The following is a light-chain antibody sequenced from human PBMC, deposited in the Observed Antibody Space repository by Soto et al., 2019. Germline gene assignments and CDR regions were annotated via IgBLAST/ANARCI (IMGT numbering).Light chain of an antibody. V-gene: IGKV3-15*01. J-gene: IGKJ1*01. Sequence: EIVMTQSPATLSVSPGERATLSCRASQSVSSNLAWYQQKPGQAPRLLIYGASTRATGTPARFSGSGSGTEFTLTISSLQSEDFAVYYCQQYNNWPRTFGQGTKVDIK. CDR1: QSVSSN. CDR3: QQYNNWPRT. CDR2: GAS.